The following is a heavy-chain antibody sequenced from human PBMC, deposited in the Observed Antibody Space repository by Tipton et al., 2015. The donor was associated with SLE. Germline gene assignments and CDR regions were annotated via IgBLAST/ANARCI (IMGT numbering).Heavy chain of an antibody. Sequence: TLSLTCSVSGASIRTGSYYWSWLRQHPGKGLEWIGYIYHSGSTFYNPSLQSRISVSVDTSKNHFSLEMTSVTAADTAVYYCAKSGIFWNDPFDLWGQGTLVTVSS. V-gene: IGHV4-31*03. D-gene: IGHD3-3*01. CDR1: GASIRTGSYY. CDR2: IYHSGST. CDR3: AKSGIFWNDPFDL. J-gene: IGHJ3*01.